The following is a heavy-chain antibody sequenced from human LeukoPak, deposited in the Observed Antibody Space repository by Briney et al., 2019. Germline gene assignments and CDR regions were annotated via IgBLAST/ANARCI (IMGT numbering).Heavy chain of an antibody. J-gene: IGHJ4*02. D-gene: IGHD4-23*01. CDR1: GFTFDDYA. Sequence: GGSLRLSCAASGFTFDDYAMHWVRQAPGKGLEWVSGISWNSGSIGYADSVKGRFTISRDNAKNSLYLQMNSLRAEDTALYYCAKEGRTTVVTYYFDYWGQGTLVTASS. CDR3: AKEGRTTVVTYYFDY. CDR2: ISWNSGSI. V-gene: IGHV3-9*01.